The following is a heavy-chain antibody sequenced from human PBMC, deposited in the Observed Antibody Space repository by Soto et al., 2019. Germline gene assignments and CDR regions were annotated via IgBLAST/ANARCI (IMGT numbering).Heavy chain of an antibody. CDR2: INAGNGNT. V-gene: IGHV1-3*01. CDR1: GYTFTSYA. CDR3: AGSTTPTPIVVVPAAGDY. Sequence: GASVKVSCKASGYTFTSYAMHWVRQAPGQRLEWMGWINAGNGNTKYSQKFQGRVTITRDTSASTAYMELSSLRSEDTAVYYCAGSTTPTPIVVVPAAGDYWGQGTLVTVSS. D-gene: IGHD2-2*01. J-gene: IGHJ4*02.